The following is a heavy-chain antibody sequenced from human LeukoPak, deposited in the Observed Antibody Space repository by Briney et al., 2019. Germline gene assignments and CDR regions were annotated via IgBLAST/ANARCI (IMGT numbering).Heavy chain of an antibody. CDR2: IWYGGSNK. CDR3: ARARYNWKNGGVYYFDY. Sequence: GGSLRLSCAASGFTFSSYGMHWVRQAPGKGLEWVAVIWYGGSNKCYADSVKGRFTISRDNAKNSLYLQMNSLRAEDTALYHCARARYNWKNGGVYYFDYWGQGTLVTVSS. J-gene: IGHJ4*02. V-gene: IGHV3-33*01. D-gene: IGHD1-1*01. CDR1: GFTFSSYG.